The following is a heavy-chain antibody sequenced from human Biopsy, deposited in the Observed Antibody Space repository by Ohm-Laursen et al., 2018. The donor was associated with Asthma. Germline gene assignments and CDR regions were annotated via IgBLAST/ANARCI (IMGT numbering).Heavy chain of an antibody. D-gene: IGHD2-21*02. Sequence: SETLSLTCPVSGGSVSSGSYYWSWIRQPPGKGLAWVSYISYSGSTDYNPSLKSRLTISMDTSKNQFSLRLRSVTAADTAVYYCARGWNCGGDCYTLDSWGQGTLVTVSS. J-gene: IGHJ4*02. CDR2: ISYSGST. CDR1: GGSVSSGSYY. CDR3: ARGWNCGGDCYTLDS. V-gene: IGHV4-61*01.